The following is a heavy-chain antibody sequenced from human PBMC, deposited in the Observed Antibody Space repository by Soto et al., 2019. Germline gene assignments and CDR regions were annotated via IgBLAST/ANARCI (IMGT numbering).Heavy chain of an antibody. CDR3: AKDTGYCSSTSCYVGHNWSTP. D-gene: IGHD2-2*01. V-gene: IGHV3-23*01. CDR1: GFTFSSYA. CDR2: ISGSGGST. Sequence: EVQLLESGGGLVQPGGSLRLSCAASGFTFSSYAMSWVRQAPGKGLEWVSAISGSGGSTYYADSVKGRFTISRDNSKNTLYLQMTGLRAEDTAVYYCAKDTGYCSSTSCYVGHNWSTPGAREPWSPSPQ. J-gene: IGHJ5*02.